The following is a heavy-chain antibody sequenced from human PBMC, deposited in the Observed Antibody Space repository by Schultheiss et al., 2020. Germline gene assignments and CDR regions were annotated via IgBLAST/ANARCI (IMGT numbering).Heavy chain of an antibody. CDR2: INHSGST. V-gene: IGHV4-39*07. CDR3: ARGGWPNYFDY. CDR1: GGSISSGGYY. D-gene: IGHD6-19*01. J-gene: IGHJ4*02. Sequence: SETLSLTCTVSGGSISSGGYYWSWIRQPPGKGLEWIGEINHSGSTNYNPSLKSRVTISVDTSKNQFSLKLSSVTAVDTAVYYCARGGWPNYFDYWGQGTLVTGSS.